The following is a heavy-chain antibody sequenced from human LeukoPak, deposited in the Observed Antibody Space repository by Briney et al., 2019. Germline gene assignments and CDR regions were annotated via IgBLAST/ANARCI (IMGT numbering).Heavy chain of an antibody. Sequence: GGSLRLSCAASGFTFSSYGMHWVRQAPGKGLEWVAFIRYDGSNKYYADSVKGRFTISRDNSKNTLYLQMNSLRAEDTAVYYCAKDLEYIWYYFDYWGQGTLVTVSS. D-gene: IGHD1-20*01. CDR3: AKDLEYIWYYFDY. J-gene: IGHJ4*02. CDR1: GFTFSSYG. V-gene: IGHV3-30*02. CDR2: IRYDGSNK.